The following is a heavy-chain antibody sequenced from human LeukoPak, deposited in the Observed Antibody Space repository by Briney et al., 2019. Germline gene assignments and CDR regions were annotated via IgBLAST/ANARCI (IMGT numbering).Heavy chain of an antibody. Sequence: GASVKVSCKASGYTFTSYGINWVRQATGQGLEWMGWMNPNSGNTGYAQKFQGRVTMTRNTSISTAYMELSSLRSEDTAVYYCAREILREGWFDPWGQGTLVTVSS. CDR3: AREILREGWFDP. CDR1: GYTFTSYG. CDR2: MNPNSGNT. V-gene: IGHV1-8*01. J-gene: IGHJ5*02.